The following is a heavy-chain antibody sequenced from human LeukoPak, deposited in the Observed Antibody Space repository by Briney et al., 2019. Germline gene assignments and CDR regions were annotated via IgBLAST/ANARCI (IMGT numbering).Heavy chain of an antibody. Sequence: GSLRLSCAASGFTFSNAWRGGVRQARGKGLDGVGGSYYSGSTNYNPSRKSRVTISVDTSKDQFSLKLSSVTAADTAVYYCARVEGTIHLQWLRYYYYYMDVWGKGTTVTVSS. D-gene: IGHD6-19*01. CDR2: SYYSGST. CDR3: ARVEGTIHLQWLRYYYYYMDV. V-gene: IGHV4-59*12. CDR1: GFTFSNAW. J-gene: IGHJ6*03.